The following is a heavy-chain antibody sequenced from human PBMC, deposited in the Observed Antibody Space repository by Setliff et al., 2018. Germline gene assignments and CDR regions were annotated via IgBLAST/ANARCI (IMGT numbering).Heavy chain of an antibody. V-gene: IGHV3-21*01. CDR3: AKDSSGWPHSLISYFQR. CDR1: GFTFSRYS. D-gene: IGHD6-19*01. J-gene: IGHJ1*01. CDR2: ISSSSSYI. Sequence: GGSLRLSCAASGFTFSRYSMNWVRQAPWKGLEWVSSISSSSSYIYYADSVKGRFTISRENAKNSLYLQMHSLRAEDTAVYYCAKDSSGWPHSLISYFQRWRQGTLVTVSS.